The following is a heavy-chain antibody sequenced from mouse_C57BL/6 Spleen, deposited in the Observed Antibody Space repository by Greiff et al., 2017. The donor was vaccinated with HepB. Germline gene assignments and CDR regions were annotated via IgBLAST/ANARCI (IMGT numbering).Heavy chain of an antibody. D-gene: IGHD4-1*01. CDR1: GFTFSSYA. Sequence: EVQLVESGGGLVKPGGSLKLSCAASGFTFSSYAMSWVRQTPEKRLEWVATISDGGSYTYYPDNVKGRFTISRDNAKNNLYLQMSHLKSEDTAMYYCARDRETGTGAMDYWGQGTSVTVSS. J-gene: IGHJ4*01. CDR2: ISDGGSYT. CDR3: ARDRETGTGAMDY. V-gene: IGHV5-4*01.